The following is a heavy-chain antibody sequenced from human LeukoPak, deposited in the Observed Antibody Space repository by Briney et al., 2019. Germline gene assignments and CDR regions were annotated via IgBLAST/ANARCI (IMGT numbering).Heavy chain of an antibody. CDR1: GYTFTGYY. CDR3: ARPMVRGVEENGMDV. V-gene: IGHV1-2*06. Sequence: ASVKVSCKASGYTFTGYYMHWVRQAPGQGLEWMGRINPNSGDTNYAQKFQGRVTMTRNTSISTAYMELSSLRSEDTAVYYCARPMVRGVEENGMDVWGQGTTVTVSS. J-gene: IGHJ6*02. CDR2: INPNSGDT. D-gene: IGHD3-10*01.